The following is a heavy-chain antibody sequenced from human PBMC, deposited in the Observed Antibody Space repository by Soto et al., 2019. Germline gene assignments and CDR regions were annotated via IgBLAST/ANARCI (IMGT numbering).Heavy chain of an antibody. CDR2: VSAYNRNT. J-gene: IGHJ4*02. V-gene: IGHV1-18*01. CDR3: ARERRWEPLLY. CDR1: GYSFSNYG. D-gene: IGHD1-26*01. Sequence: QVQLVQSGPEVKKPGASVKVSCKGSGYSFSNYGVTWVRQAPGQGLERLGWVSAYNRNTDYAQKFEDRATLTIDTSTHTAYLELRGLTPDATAVYYCARERRWEPLLYWGQGTL.